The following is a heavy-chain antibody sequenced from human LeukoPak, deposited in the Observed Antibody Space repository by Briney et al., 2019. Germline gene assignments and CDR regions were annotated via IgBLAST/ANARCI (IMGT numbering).Heavy chain of an antibody. CDR2: ISAYNGNT. D-gene: IGHD6-6*01. J-gene: IGHJ6*03. CDR3: ASPSIAARPGYYYYYMDV. V-gene: IGHV1-18*01. Sequence: ASVKVSCKASGYTFTSYGISWVRQAPGQGLEWMGWISAYNGNTNYAQKLQGRVTMTTDTSTSTAYMELSSLRSEDTAVYYCASPSIAARPGYYYYYMDVWGKGTTVTVSS. CDR1: GYTFTSYG.